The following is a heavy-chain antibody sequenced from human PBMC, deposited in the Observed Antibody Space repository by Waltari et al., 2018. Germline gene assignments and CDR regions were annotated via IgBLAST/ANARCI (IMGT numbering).Heavy chain of an antibody. Sequence: QVQLVQSGAEVKKPGASVKVSCKVSGNTLTELSMHWVRQAPGKGLEWMGGFDPEDGETIYAQAFQGRVTVTEDTSTDTAYMEVSSLRSEDTALYYCATSPIALFGTLYWGQGTLVTVSS. CDR1: GNTLTELS. J-gene: IGHJ4*02. CDR2: FDPEDGET. V-gene: IGHV1-24*01. D-gene: IGHD6-13*01. CDR3: ATSPIALFGTLY.